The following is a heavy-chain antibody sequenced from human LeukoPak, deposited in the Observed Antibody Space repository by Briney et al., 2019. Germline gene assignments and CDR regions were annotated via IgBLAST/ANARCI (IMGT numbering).Heavy chain of an antibody. CDR3: AREGYYGSGSPPSLYFDY. V-gene: IGHV3-30-3*01. J-gene: IGHJ4*02. CDR2: TSSDLNVK. Sequence: PGGPLRLSCAASGSTFRNYVIHWVRQAPGKGLEWVAVTSSDLNVKLYADSVKGRFTISRDNSRSTLYLQMNSLRPEDTAIYYCAREGYYGSGSPPSLYFDYWGQGTLVTVSS. D-gene: IGHD3-10*01. CDR1: GSTFRNYV.